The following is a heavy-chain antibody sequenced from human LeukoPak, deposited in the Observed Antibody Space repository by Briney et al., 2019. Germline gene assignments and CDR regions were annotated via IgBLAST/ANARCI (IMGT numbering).Heavy chain of an antibody. Sequence: GGSLRLSCAASGFTFSRYAMSWVSQAPGKGLEWVSTISDSGDSTYYADSVKGRLAISRDNSKSTLYLQMNSLRAEDTAVYYCARSRNYGDYAGYYMDVWGKGTTVTVSS. CDR3: ARSRNYGDYAGYYMDV. CDR1: GFTFSRYA. V-gene: IGHV3-23*01. D-gene: IGHD4-17*01. CDR2: ISDSGDST. J-gene: IGHJ6*03.